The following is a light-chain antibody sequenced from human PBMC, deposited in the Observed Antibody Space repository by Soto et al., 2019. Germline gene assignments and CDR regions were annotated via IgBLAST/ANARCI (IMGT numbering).Light chain of an antibody. V-gene: IGKV1-5*01. Sequence: EIQMTQSPSTMSASVGDRVSITCRASQSISSWLAWYQQKPGKAPRLLIYHASNLQSGVPPRFSGSGSGTDFTLAISSLQPEDSATYYCLQDINYPWTFGQGTKVDI. J-gene: IGKJ1*01. CDR3: LQDINYPWT. CDR2: HAS. CDR1: QSISSW.